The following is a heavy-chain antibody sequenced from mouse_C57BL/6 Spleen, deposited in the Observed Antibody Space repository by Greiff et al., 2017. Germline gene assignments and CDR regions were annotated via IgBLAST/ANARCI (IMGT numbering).Heavy chain of an antibody. CDR3: TRSTITTYFDY. J-gene: IGHJ2*01. CDR1: GYTFTDYE. Sequence: QVQLQQSGAELVRPGASVTLSCKASGYTFTDYEMHWVKQTPVHGLEWIGAIDPEPGGTAYNQKFKGKDILTADKSSSTAYMELRSLTSEDSAVYYCTRSTITTYFDYWGQGTTLTVSS. D-gene: IGHD2-4*01. CDR2: IDPEPGGT. V-gene: IGHV1-15*01.